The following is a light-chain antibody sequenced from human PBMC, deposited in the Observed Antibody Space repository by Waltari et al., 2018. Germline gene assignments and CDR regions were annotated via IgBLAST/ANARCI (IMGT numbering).Light chain of an antibody. CDR1: QSVLYSSNNKHY. CDR2: WAS. CDR3: QQYYGTPPWT. J-gene: IGKJ1*01. V-gene: IGKV4-1*01. Sequence: DIVTTQSPDSLAVSLGERATINCKSSQSVLYSSNNKHYLAWYQKKPGQPPKLLIYWASTRESGVPDRFSGSGSGTDVTLTISSLQAEDVAVYYCQQYYGTPPWTFGQGTKVEIK.